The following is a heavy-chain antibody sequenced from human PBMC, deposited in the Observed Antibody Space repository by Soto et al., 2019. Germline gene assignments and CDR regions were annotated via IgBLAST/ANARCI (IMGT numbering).Heavy chain of an antibody. CDR1: GYAFTDYY. J-gene: IGHJ6*02. V-gene: IGHV1-2*02. CDR3: ARTDTAMATPYYGMDV. Sequence: APVKVYCKASGYAFTDYYMHWVRQAPGQGLEWMGWINPNSGGTNYAQKFQGRVTMTRDTSISTAYMELSRLRSDNTAIYYCARTDTAMATPYYGMDVWGQGTTVTVSS. D-gene: IGHD5-18*01. CDR2: INPNSGGT.